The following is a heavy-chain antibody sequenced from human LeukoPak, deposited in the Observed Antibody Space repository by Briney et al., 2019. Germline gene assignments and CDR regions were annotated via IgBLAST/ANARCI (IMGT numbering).Heavy chain of an antibody. V-gene: IGHV3-30*02. D-gene: IGHD4-23*01. CDR2: IRYDGSSK. CDR1: GFTFSSYG. CDR3: AKDGRYGGVHWFDP. J-gene: IGHJ5*02. Sequence: PGGSLRPSCAASGFTFSSYGMHWVRQAPGKGLEWVAFIRYDGSSKYYADSVKGRFTISRDNSKNTLYLQMNSLRAEDTAVYYCAKDGRYGGVHWFDPWGQGTLVTVSS.